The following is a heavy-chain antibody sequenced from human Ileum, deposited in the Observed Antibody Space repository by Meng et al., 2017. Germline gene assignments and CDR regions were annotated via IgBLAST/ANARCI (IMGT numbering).Heavy chain of an antibody. CDR3: ARNGAYSADH. CDR2: IHHGANT. V-gene: IGHV4-4*02. J-gene: IGHJ4*02. D-gene: IGHD2-15*01. CDR1: GATIRGGYW. Sequence: VSLKGPRPGLVAPSGSRSLTCACSGATIRGGYWWSWDRPPPGKGSEWIGEIHHGANTHYNQPLTSRVTISVDKSNNQYSMRLTSVTAADTAMYYCARNGAYSADHWGQGTLVTVSS.